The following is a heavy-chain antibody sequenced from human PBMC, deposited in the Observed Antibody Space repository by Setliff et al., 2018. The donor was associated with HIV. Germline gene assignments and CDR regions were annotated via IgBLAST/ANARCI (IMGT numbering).Heavy chain of an antibody. Sequence: ASVKVSCKASGYTFTNFGITWVRQVPGQGLEWMGWVNTNNDKTNYAQKFQGRVTMTTDRSTKTAYLDLGSLRPDDTAVYYCARDLYTSCWPNWFDPWGPGTLVTVSS. D-gene: IGHD6-19*01. J-gene: IGHJ5*02. CDR1: GYTFTNFG. CDR3: ARDLYTSCWPNWFDP. CDR2: VNTNNDKT. V-gene: IGHV1-18*01.